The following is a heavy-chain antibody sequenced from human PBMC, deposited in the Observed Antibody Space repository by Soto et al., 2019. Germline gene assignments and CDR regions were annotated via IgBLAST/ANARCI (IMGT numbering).Heavy chain of an antibody. V-gene: IGHV4-59*01. J-gene: IGHJ4*02. CDR1: GGSISSYY. D-gene: IGHD3-22*01. CDR2: IYYSGST. Sequence: SETLSLTCTVSGGSISSYYWSWIRQPPGKGLEWIGYIYYSGSTNYNPSLKSRVTISVDTSKNQFSLKLSSVTAADTAVYYCARLGGVAYDSSGTGIDYWGQGTLVTVSS. CDR3: ARLGGVAYDSSGTGIDY.